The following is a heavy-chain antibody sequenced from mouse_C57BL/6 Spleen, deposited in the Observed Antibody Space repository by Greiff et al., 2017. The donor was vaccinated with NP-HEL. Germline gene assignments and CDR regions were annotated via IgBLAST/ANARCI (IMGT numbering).Heavy chain of an antibody. D-gene: IGHD1-1*02. Sequence: EVQLQQSGPELVKPGASVKMSCKASGYTFTDYNMHWVKQSHGKSLEWIGYINPNNGGTSYNQKFKGKATLTVNKSSSTAYMELRSLTSEDSAVYYCASEGGYYLYFDVWGTGTTVTVSS. V-gene: IGHV1-22*01. CDR1: GYTFTDYN. J-gene: IGHJ1*03. CDR2: INPNNGGT. CDR3: ASEGGYYLYFDV.